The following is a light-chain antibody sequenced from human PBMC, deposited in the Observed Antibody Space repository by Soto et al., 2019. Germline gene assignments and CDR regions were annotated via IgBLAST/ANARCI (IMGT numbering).Light chain of an antibody. Sequence: EIVMTQSPATLSVSPGERATLFCRASQSISSNLAWYQQKAGQAPRLLIYGTSTRATGIPARFSGSGSGTEFTLTISSLQSEDFAVYYCQQYGSSPSFTFGPGTKVDIK. J-gene: IGKJ3*01. CDR2: GTS. CDR3: QQYGSSPSFT. CDR1: QSISSN. V-gene: IGKV3-15*01.